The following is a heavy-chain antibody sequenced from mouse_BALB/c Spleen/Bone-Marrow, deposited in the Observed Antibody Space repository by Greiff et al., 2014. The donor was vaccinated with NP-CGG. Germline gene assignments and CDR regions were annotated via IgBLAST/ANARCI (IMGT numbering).Heavy chain of an antibody. J-gene: IGHJ2*01. CDR1: GYSITSGYN. D-gene: IGHD1-1*01. V-gene: IGHV3-1*02. Sequence: EVQLQQSGPDLVKSSQSLSLTCTVTGYSITSGYNWHWLRPFPGNKLEWMGNIHYSGYTNYHPSLKSRISITRDTSKNQFFLQLNSVTTEDTTTYYCARGGYYGSSYFDYWGQGTTLTVSS. CDR3: ARGGYYGSSYFDY. CDR2: IHYSGYT.